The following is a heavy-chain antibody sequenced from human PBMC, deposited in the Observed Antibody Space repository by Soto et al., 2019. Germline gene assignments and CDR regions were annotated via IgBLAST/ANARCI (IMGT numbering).Heavy chain of an antibody. CDR3: ARPQYCSGGSCYSYYGMDV. V-gene: IGHV5-51*01. Sequence: GESLKISCKGSGYSFTIYCIGLVLQMPGKGLEWMGIIYPGDSDTRYSPSFQGQVTISADKSISTAYLQWSSLKASDTAMYYCARPQYCSGGSCYSYYGMDVWGQGTTVTVSS. CDR2: IYPGDSDT. D-gene: IGHD2-15*01. J-gene: IGHJ6*02. CDR1: GYSFTIYC.